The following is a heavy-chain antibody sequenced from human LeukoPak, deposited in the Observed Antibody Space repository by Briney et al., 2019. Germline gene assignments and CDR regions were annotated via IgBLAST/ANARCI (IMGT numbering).Heavy chain of an antibody. J-gene: IGHJ4*02. CDR1: GGSFSGYY. D-gene: IGHD3-9*01. V-gene: IGHV4-34*01. CDR3: ARVRDNLRYFDWLSVYYFDY. Sequence: SETLSLTCAVYGGSFSGYYWSWIRQPPGKGLEWIGEINHSGSTNYNPSLKSRVTISVDTSKNQFSLKLSSVTAADTAVHYCARVRDNLRYFDWLSVYYFDYWGQGTLVTVSS. CDR2: INHSGST.